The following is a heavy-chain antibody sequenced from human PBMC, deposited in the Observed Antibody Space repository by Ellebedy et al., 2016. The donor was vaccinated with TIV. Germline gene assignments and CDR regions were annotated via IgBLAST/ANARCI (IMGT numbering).Heavy chain of an antibody. CDR1: GGSISSGDYY. J-gene: IGHJ4*02. Sequence: SETLSLTXTVSGGSISSGDYYWSWIRQPPGKGLEWIGYIYYSGSTYYNPSLKSRVTISVDTSKNQFSLKLSSVTAADTAVYYCARGHRMTVTALFDYWGQGTLVTVSS. CDR3: ARGHRMTVTALFDY. V-gene: IGHV4-30-4*01. CDR2: IYYSGST. D-gene: IGHD2-21*02.